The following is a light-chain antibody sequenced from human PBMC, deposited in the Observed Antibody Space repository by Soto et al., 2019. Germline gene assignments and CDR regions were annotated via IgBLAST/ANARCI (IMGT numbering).Light chain of an antibody. J-gene: IGKJ1*01. CDR1: QSLLHSNGFDY. V-gene: IGKV2-28*01. CDR2: LGS. CDR3: MQALQTPPT. Sequence: DIVMTQSPLSLPVTPGEPASISCRSSQSLLHSNGFDYLDWYLQKPGQSPQLLIYLGSNRASGVPDRFSGSGSGTDFTLRISRMEVEDVGVYYCMQALQTPPTFGQGTKVEIK.